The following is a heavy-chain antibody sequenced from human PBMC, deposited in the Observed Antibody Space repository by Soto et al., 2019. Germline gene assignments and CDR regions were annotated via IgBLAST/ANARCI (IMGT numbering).Heavy chain of an antibody. CDR2: IYYSGST. CDR1: GGSISSRGYY. CDR3: ATSDWFDP. J-gene: IGHJ5*02. Sequence: QLQLQESGPGLVKPSETLSLTCTVSGGSISSRGYYWGWIRQPPGKGLEWIGTIYYSGSTYYNPSLKSRVTISVDTSKNQFSLKLSSVTAADTAVYYCATSDWFDPCDQGTLVTVSS. V-gene: IGHV4-39*01. D-gene: IGHD2-2*01.